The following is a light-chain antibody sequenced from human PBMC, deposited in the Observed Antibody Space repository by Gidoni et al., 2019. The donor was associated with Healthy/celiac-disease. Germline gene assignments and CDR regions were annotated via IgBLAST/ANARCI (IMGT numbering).Light chain of an antibody. CDR2: AAS. CDR3: QQSYSTPIT. V-gene: IGKV1-39*01. CDR1: QNISSY. J-gene: IGKJ5*01. Sequence: DIQMTQSPSSLSASVGDRVTITCRASQNISSYLNWYQQKPGKAPKLLIYAASSLQSGVPSRFSGSGSGTDFTLTISSLQPEDFATYYCQQSYSTPITFXXXTRLEIK.